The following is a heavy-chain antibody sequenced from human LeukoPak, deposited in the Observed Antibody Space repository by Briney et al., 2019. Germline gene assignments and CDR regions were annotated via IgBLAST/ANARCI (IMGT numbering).Heavy chain of an antibody. Sequence: GGSLRLSCAASGFTFSSYSMNWVRQAPGKGLEWVSSISSSSSYIYYADSVKGRFTISRDNAKNSLYLQMNSLRAEDTAVYYCARFPVITMARGVIETVIDYWGQGTLVTVSS. CDR3: ARFPVITMARGVIETVIDY. V-gene: IGHV3-21*01. J-gene: IGHJ4*02. CDR1: GFTFSSYS. D-gene: IGHD3-10*01. CDR2: ISSSSSYI.